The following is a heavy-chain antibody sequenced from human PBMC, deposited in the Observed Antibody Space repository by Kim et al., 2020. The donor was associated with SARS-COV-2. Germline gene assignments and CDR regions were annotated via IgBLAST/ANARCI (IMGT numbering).Heavy chain of an antibody. D-gene: IGHD3-16*01. CDR2: GSI. V-gene: IGHV3-9*01. J-gene: IGHJ4*02. CDR3: ARGGFGFDY. Sequence: GSIGYADSVKGRFTISRDNAKTSLYLQMNSLRAEDTALYYCARGGFGFDYWGQGTLVTVSS.